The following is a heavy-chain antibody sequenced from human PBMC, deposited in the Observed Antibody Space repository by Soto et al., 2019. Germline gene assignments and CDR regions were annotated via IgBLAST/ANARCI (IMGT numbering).Heavy chain of an antibody. J-gene: IGHJ5*02. CDR3: ARARGGDSGDYASLFDR. Sequence: QLQLQESGPGLVKPSETLSLICTVSGGSISGYFWSWVRQPAGKGLEWIGRIYSAGSTNYNPSLKSRVTMSVDTSQNQFSLKVTSMTAADTAVYFCARARGGDSGDYASLFDRWGQGNLVTVSS. V-gene: IGHV4-4*07. CDR1: GGSISGYF. CDR2: IYSAGST. D-gene: IGHD4-17*01.